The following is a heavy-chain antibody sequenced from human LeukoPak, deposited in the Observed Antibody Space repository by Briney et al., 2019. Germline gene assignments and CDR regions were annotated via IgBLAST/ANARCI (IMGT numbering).Heavy chain of an antibody. CDR3: AKEVRGMVYFQH. V-gene: IGHV3-30*18. CDR1: GFTFSSYA. Sequence: PGGSLRLSCAASGFTFSSYAMSWVRQAPGKGLEWVAVISYDVNTKYYADSLKGRFTISTDNSKNTLYLKMNSLRVEDTAVYYCAKEVRGMVYFQHWGQGTLVTVSS. D-gene: IGHD2-8*01. CDR2: ISYDVNTK. J-gene: IGHJ1*01.